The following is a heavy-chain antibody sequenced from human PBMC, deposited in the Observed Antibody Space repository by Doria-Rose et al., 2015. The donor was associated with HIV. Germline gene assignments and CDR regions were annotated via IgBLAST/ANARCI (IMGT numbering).Heavy chain of an antibody. V-gene: IGHV4-34*01. J-gene: IGHJ1*01. CDR3: ARGPSDFGDYVAFQH. Sequence: QSPGKGLEWIGEINHVGSTNYNPSLKSRVTISLDMSKNQFSLKVTSVTAADTAAYYCARGPSDFGDYVAFQHWGQGTLVTVSS. CDR2: INHVGST. D-gene: IGHD4-17*01.